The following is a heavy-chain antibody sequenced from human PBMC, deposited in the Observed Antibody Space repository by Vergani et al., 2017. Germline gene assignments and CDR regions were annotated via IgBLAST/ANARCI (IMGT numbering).Heavy chain of an antibody. CDR3: ARIRYYYDSSGYYYGHYDY. CDR2: ISAYNGNT. J-gene: IGHJ4*02. V-gene: IGHV1-18*01. Sequence: QVQLVQSGAEVKKPGSSVKVSCKASGGTFTSYGISWVRQAPGQGLEWMGWISAYNGNTNYAQKLQGRVTMTTDTSTSTAYMELRSLRSDDTAVYYCARIRYYYDSSGYYYGHYDYWGQGTLVTVSS. D-gene: IGHD3-22*01. CDR1: GGTFTSYG.